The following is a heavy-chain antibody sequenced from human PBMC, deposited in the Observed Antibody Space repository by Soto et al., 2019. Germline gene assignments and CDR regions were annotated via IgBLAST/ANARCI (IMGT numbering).Heavy chain of an antibody. D-gene: IGHD6-19*01. Sequence: QVQLVQSGAEVKKPVSSVKVSCKASGGTFSSYTISWVLQAPGQGLEWMGRIIPILGIANYAKKFQGRVTITADKSTSTAYMELSSLRSEDTAVYYCEPLQSSGIFAWGQGTLVTVSS. CDR3: EPLQSSGIFA. J-gene: IGHJ5*02. V-gene: IGHV1-69*02. CDR2: IIPILGIA. CDR1: GGTFSSYT.